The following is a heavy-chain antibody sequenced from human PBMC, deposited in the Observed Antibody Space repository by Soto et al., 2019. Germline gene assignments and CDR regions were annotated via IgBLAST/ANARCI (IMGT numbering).Heavy chain of an antibody. CDR1: GASIGDSY. Sequence: KPSETLSLTCTVSGASIGDSYWSWIRQPPGKGLEYIGYIYDSGNTNSKPSLESRVTMSVDTSKNQVSLKLTSVTAADTAVYYCTRGYDGSGYIAFDVWGQGIKVTVSS. J-gene: IGHJ3*01. D-gene: IGHD3-22*01. CDR2: IYDSGNT. CDR3: TRGYDGSGYIAFDV. V-gene: IGHV4-59*01.